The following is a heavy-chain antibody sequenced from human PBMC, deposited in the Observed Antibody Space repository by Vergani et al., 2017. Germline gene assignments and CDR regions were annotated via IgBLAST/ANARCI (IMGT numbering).Heavy chain of an antibody. V-gene: IGHV3-30-3*01. CDR3: ARSKQQLVYLDY. D-gene: IGHD6-13*01. J-gene: IGHJ4*02. CDR2: ISYDGSNK. Sequence: QVQLVESGGGVVQPGRSLRLSCAASGFTLSSYAMHWVRQAPGTGLEWVAVISYDGSNKYYEDSVKGRFTISRDNSKNTLYLQINSLRSEDTAVYYCARSKQQLVYLDYWGEGTLVTVSS. CDR1: GFTLSSYA.